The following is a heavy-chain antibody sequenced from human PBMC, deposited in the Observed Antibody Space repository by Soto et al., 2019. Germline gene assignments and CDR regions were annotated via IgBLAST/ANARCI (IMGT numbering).Heavy chain of an antibody. V-gene: IGHV3-66*01. CDR2: IYSGGST. CDR1: GFTVSSNY. CDR3: AREVSSSSSYYYGMDV. D-gene: IGHD6-13*01. J-gene: IGHJ6*02. Sequence: GGSLRLSCAASGFTVSSNYMSWVRQAPGKGLEWVSVIYSGGSTYYADSVKGRFTISRDNSKNTLYLQMNSLRAEDTAVYYCAREVSSSSSYYYGMDVWGQGTTVTVSS.